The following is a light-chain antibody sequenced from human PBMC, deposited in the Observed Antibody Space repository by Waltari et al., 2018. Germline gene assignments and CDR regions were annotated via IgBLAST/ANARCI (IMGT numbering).Light chain of an antibody. J-gene: IGLJ3*02. CDR2: DVS. CDR3: SSYTSSSTQV. Sequence: QSALTQPASVSGSPGQSIPISCTGTSSDVGGYNYVSWYQQHPGKAPKLMIYDVSSRPSGVSNRVSGSKSGNTASLTISGLQAEDEADYYCSSYTSSSTQVFGGGTKLTVL. CDR1: SSDVGGYNY. V-gene: IGLV2-14*03.